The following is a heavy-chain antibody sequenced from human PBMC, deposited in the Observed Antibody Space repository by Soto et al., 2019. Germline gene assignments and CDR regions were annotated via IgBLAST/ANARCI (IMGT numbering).Heavy chain of an antibody. CDR2: TYYRSKWYN. CDR1: GDSVSSNSAA. Sequence: SQTLSLTCAISGDSVSSNSAAWNWIRQSPSRGLEWLGRTYYRSKWYNDYAVSVKSRITINPDTSKNQFSLQLNSVTPEDTAVYYCARDRVLGGYCSGGSCYSKFYYMDVWGKGTTVTVSS. J-gene: IGHJ6*03. V-gene: IGHV6-1*01. CDR3: ARDRVLGGYCSGGSCYSKFYYMDV. D-gene: IGHD2-15*01.